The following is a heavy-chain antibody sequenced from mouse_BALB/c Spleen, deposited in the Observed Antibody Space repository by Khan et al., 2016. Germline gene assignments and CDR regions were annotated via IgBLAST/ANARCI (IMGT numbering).Heavy chain of an antibody. D-gene: IGHD1-1*01. Sequence: QVQLKEPGAELAKPGASVKMSCKASGYSFTAYWMHWIRQRPGQGLEWIGFINPTTNYTDYNQKFTHKATLTADKSSNTAYMQLSSLTSEDSAFYNCTRRSYYGFDYWGQGTTLTGSS. V-gene: IGHV1-7*01. CDR3: TRRSYYGFDY. CDR1: GYSFTAYW. J-gene: IGHJ2*01. CDR2: INPTTNYT.